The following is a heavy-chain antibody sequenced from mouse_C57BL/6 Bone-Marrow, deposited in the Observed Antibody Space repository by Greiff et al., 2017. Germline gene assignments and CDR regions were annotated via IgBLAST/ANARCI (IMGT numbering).Heavy chain of an antibody. V-gene: IGHV1-64*01. CDR1: GYTFTSYW. CDR3: ARATMGSWFAY. D-gene: IGHD1-1*02. J-gene: IGHJ3*01. Sequence: QVQLQQPGAELVKPGASVKLSCKASGYTFTSYWMHWVKQRPGQGLEWIGMIHPNSGSTNYNEKFKSKATLTVDKSSSTAYMQLSSLTSEDSAVYYCARATMGSWFAYGGQGTLVTVSA. CDR2: IHPNSGST.